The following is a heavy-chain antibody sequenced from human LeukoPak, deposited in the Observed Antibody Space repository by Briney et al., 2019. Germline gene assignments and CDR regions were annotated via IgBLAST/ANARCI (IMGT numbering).Heavy chain of an antibody. CDR1: GFTFSSYA. J-gene: IGHJ6*02. Sequence: TGGSLRLSCAASGFTFSSYAMHWVRQAPGKGLEWVAVISYDGSNKYYADSVKGRFTISRDNSKNTLYLQMNSLRAEDTAVYYCASSLSPYGNSSSWYFYGHYYYYGMDVWGQGTTVTVSS. CDR3: ASSLSPYGNSSSWYFYGHYYYYGMDV. CDR2: ISYDGSNK. D-gene: IGHD6-13*01. V-gene: IGHV3-30-3*01.